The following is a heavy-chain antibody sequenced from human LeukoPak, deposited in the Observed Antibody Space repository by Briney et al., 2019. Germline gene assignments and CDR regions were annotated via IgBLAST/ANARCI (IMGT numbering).Heavy chain of an antibody. CDR2: INHSGST. V-gene: IGHV4-34*01. CDR1: GGSFSGYY. CDR3: ARGRSGYYWGSSYY. J-gene: IGHJ4*02. Sequence: SETLSLTCAVYGGSFSGYYWSWIRLPPGKGLEWIGEINHSGSTNYNPSLKSRVTISVDTSKNQFSLKLSSVTAADTAVYYCARGRSGYYWGSSYYWGQGTLVTVSS. D-gene: IGHD3-22*01.